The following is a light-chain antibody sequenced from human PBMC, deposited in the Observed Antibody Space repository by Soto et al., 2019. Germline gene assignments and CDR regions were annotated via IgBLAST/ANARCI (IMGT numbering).Light chain of an antibody. J-gene: IGKJ1*01. CDR1: QSISSW. Sequence: DLQMTQSPSTLSASVGDRVTINCRASQSISSWLAWYQQKPGKAPKLLIYKASSLESGVPSRFSGSGSGTEFTLTISSLQPDDFATYSCQQYKSYSWTFGQGTKVEIK. CDR2: KAS. CDR3: QQYKSYSWT. V-gene: IGKV1-5*03.